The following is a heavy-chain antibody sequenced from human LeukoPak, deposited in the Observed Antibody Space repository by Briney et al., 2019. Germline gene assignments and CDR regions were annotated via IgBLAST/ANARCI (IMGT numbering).Heavy chain of an antibody. D-gene: IGHD3-10*01. Sequence: GGSLRLSCAASGFTVNTNYMSWVRQAPGKGLEYVSVIYSGGNTHYADSVKGRFTISRDNSKNTVYLHMNSLRAEDTAVYYCARVGGSGSSQNWFDPWGQGTLATVSS. J-gene: IGHJ5*02. CDR1: GFTVNTNY. CDR2: IYSGGNT. CDR3: ARVGGSGSSQNWFDP. V-gene: IGHV3-53*01.